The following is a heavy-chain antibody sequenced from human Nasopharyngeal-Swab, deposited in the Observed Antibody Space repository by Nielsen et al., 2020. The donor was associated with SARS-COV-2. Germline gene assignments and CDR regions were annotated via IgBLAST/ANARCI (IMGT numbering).Heavy chain of an antibody. Sequence: GESLKISCAASGFTFSSFGMHWVRQAPGKGLEWVAFIAHDASNEYYGDSVKGRFSISRDSSKNTLYLQMDSLRGEDAAVYYCANWFDPWGQGTLVIVSS. J-gene: IGHJ5*02. CDR1: GFTFSSFG. V-gene: IGHV3-30*18. CDR3: ANWFDP. CDR2: IAHDASNE.